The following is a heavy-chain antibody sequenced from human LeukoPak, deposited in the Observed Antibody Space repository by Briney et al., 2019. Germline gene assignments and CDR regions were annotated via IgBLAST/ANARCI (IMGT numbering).Heavy chain of an antibody. Sequence: GGSLRLSCAASGFTFSGFEMNWVRQAPGKGLEWVSYISSSGSTRYYADSVEGRFTVSRDNAKNSLYLQMNSLRAEDTAVYYCARRAWDAFDIWGQGTMVTVSS. J-gene: IGHJ3*02. CDR2: ISSSGSTR. CDR1: GFTFSGFE. CDR3: ARRAWDAFDI. V-gene: IGHV3-48*03.